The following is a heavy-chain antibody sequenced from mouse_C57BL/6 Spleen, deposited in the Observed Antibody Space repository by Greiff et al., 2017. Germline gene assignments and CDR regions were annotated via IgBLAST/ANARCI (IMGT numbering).Heavy chain of an antibody. CDR3: ARTEDGKGLAD. D-gene: IGHD2-3*01. J-gene: IGHJ3*01. Sequence: EVKLVESGPGLVQPGASLSLSCAASGYTFTDYYMNWVRQTPGKTLEWMGFIRNKDNGYTTEYSSTVKGRFTVSRDNSQSIHYLQMNALRSEDNATYYCARTEDGKGLADWGQGTLVTVSA. CDR1: GYTFTDYY. V-gene: IGHV7-3*01. CDR2: IRNKDNGYTT.